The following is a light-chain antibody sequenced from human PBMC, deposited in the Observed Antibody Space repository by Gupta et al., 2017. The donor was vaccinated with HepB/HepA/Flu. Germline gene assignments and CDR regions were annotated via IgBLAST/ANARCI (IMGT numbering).Light chain of an antibody. CDR3: AAWDDSRNAWV. J-gene: IGLJ3*02. CDR2: SNN. V-gene: IGLV1-44*01. Sequence: SVLTQPPSASGTPGQRVTISCSGSSPNIGSNTVNWYQQPPGTAPKLLIYSNNQRPSGVPDRFSGSKSGTSASLAISGLQAEDEADYYCAAWDDSRNAWVFGGGTKLTVL. CDR1: SPNIGSNT.